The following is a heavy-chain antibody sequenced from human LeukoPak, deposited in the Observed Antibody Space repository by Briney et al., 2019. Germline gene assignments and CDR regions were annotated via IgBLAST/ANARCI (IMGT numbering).Heavy chain of an antibody. CDR1: GFAFRTSG. J-gene: IGHJ4*02. D-gene: IGHD3-10*01. CDR2: INQDGTEK. Sequence: GGSLRLSCAASGFAFRTSGMNWVRQLPGKGLEWVANINQDGTEKYYVDSVKGRFTISRDNAKNSLDLQMNSLRVEDTGIYYCVKVAKYYYGSETYYFFEHWGQGTPVTASS. CDR3: VKVAKYYYGSETYYFFEH. V-gene: IGHV3-7*01.